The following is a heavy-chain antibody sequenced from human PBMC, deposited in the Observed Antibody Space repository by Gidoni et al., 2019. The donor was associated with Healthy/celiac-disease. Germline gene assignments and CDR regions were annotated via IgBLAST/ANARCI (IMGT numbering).Heavy chain of an antibody. V-gene: IGHV3-23*01. Sequence: EVQLLESGVGLVQPGGSLRLSCAAAGFTFSSYAMSWVRQAPGKGLEWVSAISGSGGSTYYADSVKGRFTISRDNSKNTLYLQMNSLRAEDTAVYYCAKDFWSSTYYFDYWGQGTLVTVSS. J-gene: IGHJ4*02. CDR1: GFTFSSYA. CDR3: AKDFWSSTYYFDY. CDR2: ISGSGGST. D-gene: IGHD2-2*01.